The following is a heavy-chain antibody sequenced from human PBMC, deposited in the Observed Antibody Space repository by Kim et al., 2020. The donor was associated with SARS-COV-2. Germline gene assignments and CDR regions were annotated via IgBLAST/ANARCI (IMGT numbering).Heavy chain of an antibody. CDR2: IKSDGSEK. D-gene: IGHD2-21*01. CDR3: VSAGGEI. V-gene: IGHV3-7*01. Sequence: GGSLRLSCAASGFSFNTYWMNWVRQTPSKGLERVADIKSDGSEKNYVDSVKGRFTISRDNAKNSLYLQMNSLRAEDTAMYYCVSAGGEICGQGTLVTVSS. J-gene: IGHJ1*01. CDR1: GFSFNTYW.